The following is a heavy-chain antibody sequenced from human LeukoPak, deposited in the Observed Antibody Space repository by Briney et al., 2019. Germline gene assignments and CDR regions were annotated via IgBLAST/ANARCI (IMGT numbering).Heavy chain of an antibody. CDR1: GGSISSSSYY. CDR3: ARGKRGYGGNQGGWFDP. V-gene: IGHV4-39*07. Sequence: PSETLSLTCTVSGGSISSSSYYWGWIRQPPGKGLEWIGSIYYSGSTYYNPSLKSRVTISVDTSKNQFSLKLSSVTAADTAVYYCARGKRGYGGNQGGWFDPWGQGTLVTVSS. CDR2: IYYSGST. J-gene: IGHJ5*02. D-gene: IGHD4-23*01.